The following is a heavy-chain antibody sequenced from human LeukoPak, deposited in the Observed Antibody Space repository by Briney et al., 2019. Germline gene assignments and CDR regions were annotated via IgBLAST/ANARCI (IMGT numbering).Heavy chain of an antibody. D-gene: IGHD6-19*01. Sequence: ASVKVSCKASGYTSTGYYMHWVRQAPGQGLEWMGRINPNSGGTNYAQKFQGRVTMTRDTSISTAYMELSRLRSDDTAVYYCTRAGDSSGWFDYWGQGTLVTVSS. CDR1: GYTSTGYY. J-gene: IGHJ4*02. CDR3: TRAGDSSGWFDY. CDR2: INPNSGGT. V-gene: IGHV1-2*06.